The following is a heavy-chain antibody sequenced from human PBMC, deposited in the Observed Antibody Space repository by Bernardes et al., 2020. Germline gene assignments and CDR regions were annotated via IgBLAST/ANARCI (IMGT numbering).Heavy chain of an antibody. V-gene: IGHV1-2*06. D-gene: IGHD1-1*01. CDR3: ARDRRGLERFNGWFDP. Sequence: ASVKVSCKASGYTFTGYYMHWVRQAPGQGLEWMGRINPNSGGTNYAQKFQGRVTMTRDTSISTAYMELSRLRSDDTAVYYCARDRRGLERFNGWFDPWGQGTLVTVSS. J-gene: IGHJ5*02. CDR1: GYTFTGYY. CDR2: INPNSGGT.